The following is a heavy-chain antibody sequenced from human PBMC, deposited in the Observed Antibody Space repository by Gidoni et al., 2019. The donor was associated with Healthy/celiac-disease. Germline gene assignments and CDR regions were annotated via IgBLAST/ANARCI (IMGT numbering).Heavy chain of an antibody. Sequence: QVQLVESGGGLVKPGGSLRLSCAASGFTFRDYYMSWIRQAPGKGLEWVSYISSSSSYTNYADSVKGRFTISRDNAKNSLYLQMNSLRAEDTAVYYCARGADIAAAGIPDYWGQGTLVTVSS. D-gene: IGHD6-13*01. CDR2: ISSSSSYT. J-gene: IGHJ4*02. V-gene: IGHV3-11*06. CDR1: GFTFRDYY. CDR3: ARGADIAAAGIPDY.